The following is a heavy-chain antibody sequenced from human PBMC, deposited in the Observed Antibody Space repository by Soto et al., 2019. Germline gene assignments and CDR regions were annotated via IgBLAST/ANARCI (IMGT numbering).Heavy chain of an antibody. CDR3: AKAPLWYDSDSYPPPGFDP. V-gene: IGHV3-23*01. CDR1: GFTFSNYA. D-gene: IGHD6-19*01. Sequence: EVHLLESGGGFVQPGGSLRLSCAASGFTFSNYAMSWVRQAPGKGLEWVSAITAYGDSTHYADSVKGRFTISRDSPKNTLYLQMDSLRAEDTAVYYCAKAPLWYDSDSYPPPGFDPWGQGTLVTVSS. CDR2: ITAYGDST. J-gene: IGHJ5*02.